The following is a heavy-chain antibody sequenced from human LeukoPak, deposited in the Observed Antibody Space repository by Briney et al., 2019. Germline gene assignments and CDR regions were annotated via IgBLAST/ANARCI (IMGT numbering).Heavy chain of an antibody. D-gene: IGHD1-26*01. Sequence: PSETLSLTCTVSGASISSYYWSWIRQPPGKGLEWIGYIYYSGSTNYNPSLKSRVTISVDTSKNQFSLKLNSVTAADTAVYYCARDVLGNYFDYWGQGTLVTVSS. CDR2: IYYSGST. V-gene: IGHV4-59*01. CDR1: GASISSYY. CDR3: ARDVLGNYFDY. J-gene: IGHJ4*02.